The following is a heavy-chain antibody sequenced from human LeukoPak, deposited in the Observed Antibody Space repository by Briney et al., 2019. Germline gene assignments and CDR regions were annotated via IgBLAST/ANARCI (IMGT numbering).Heavy chain of an antibody. D-gene: IGHD2-15*01. CDR2: IYYGGST. J-gene: IGHJ5*02. Sequence: PSETLSLTCTVSGGSISSGGYYWSWIRQHPGKGLEWIGYIYYGGSTYYNPSLKSRVTISVDTSKNQFSLKLSSVTAADTAVYYCARVVYRGVVAATQSWFDPWGQGTLVTVSS. CDR1: GGSISSGGYY. CDR3: ARVVYRGVVAATQSWFDP. V-gene: IGHV4-31*03.